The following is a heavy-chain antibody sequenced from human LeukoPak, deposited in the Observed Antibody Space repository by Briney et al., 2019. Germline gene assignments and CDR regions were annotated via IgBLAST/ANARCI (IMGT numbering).Heavy chain of an antibody. V-gene: IGHV3-30*02. CDR3: ARDGYYYDSRGSRRPHDAFDI. J-gene: IGHJ3*02. CDR1: GFTFSNYG. D-gene: IGHD3-22*01. Sequence: PGGSLRLSCTASGFTFSNYGIHWVRQAPGKGLEWVAFIRYDGSNKYYADSVKDRFTISRDSSKNTLYLQMNSLRAGDTAVYYCARDGYYYDSRGSRRPHDAFDIWGQGTMVTVSS. CDR2: IRYDGSNK.